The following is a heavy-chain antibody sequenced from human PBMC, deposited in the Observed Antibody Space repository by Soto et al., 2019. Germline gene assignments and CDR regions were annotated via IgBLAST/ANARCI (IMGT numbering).Heavy chain of an antibody. V-gene: IGHV1-69*01. Sequence: QVQLVQSGAEVRKPGSSVKVSCKISGGTFTNYVISWLRQAPGQGLEWMGGLIPIFGAANLAQKFQGRVTITADESTSTANMELSSHTSEDTTVYYSTRGRSSPNFDPWGQGTLVTVYS. J-gene: IGHJ5*02. CDR2: LIPIFGAA. D-gene: IGHD6-6*01. CDR3: TRGRSSPNFDP. CDR1: GGTFTNYV.